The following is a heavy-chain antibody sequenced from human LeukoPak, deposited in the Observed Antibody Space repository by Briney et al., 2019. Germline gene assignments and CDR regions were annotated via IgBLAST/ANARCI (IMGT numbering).Heavy chain of an antibody. CDR3: STDPRLLIY. Sequence: GGSLRLSCAASGFTFSDYYMSWIRQAPGKGLEWLSYISSSGSTIYYADSVKGRFTISRDNAKNSLYLQMNSLRPEDTALYYCSTDPRLLIYWGHGTLVTVSS. D-gene: IGHD2-8*01. CDR1: GFTFSDYY. CDR2: ISSSGSTI. V-gene: IGHV3-11*01. J-gene: IGHJ4*01.